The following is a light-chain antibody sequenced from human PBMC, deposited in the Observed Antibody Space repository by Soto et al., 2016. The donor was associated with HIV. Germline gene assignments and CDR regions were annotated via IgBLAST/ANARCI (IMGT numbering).Light chain of an antibody. CDR1: QTINNF. Sequence: DIQMTQSPSSLSASVGDRVTITCRSSQTINNFLNWYQQKPGKAPKLLIYGASYLQSGVPSRFRGSGSGTDFTLTISSLQPEDFATYYCQQSSYTPFTFGPGTTVDIK. CDR2: GAS. J-gene: IGKJ3*01. V-gene: IGKV1-39*01. CDR3: QQSSYTPFT.